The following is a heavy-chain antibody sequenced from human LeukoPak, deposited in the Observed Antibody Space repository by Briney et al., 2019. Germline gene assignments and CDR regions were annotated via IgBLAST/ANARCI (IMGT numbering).Heavy chain of an antibody. CDR2: INHSGST. J-gene: IGHJ6*02. CDR3: ASERDDHVWGSYRYYYYAMDV. D-gene: IGHD3-16*02. Sequence: SETLSLTCAVYGESFSGYYWSWIRQPPRKGLEWIGEINHSGSTNYNPSLKSRVTISVDTSKSQFSLKLSSVTAADTAVYYCASERDDHVWGSYRYYYYAMDVWGQGTTVTVSS. V-gene: IGHV4-34*01. CDR1: GESFSGYY.